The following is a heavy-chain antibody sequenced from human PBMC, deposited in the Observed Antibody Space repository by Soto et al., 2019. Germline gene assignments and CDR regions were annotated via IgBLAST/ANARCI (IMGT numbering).Heavy chain of an antibody. CDR1: GFTFSSYW. V-gene: IGHV3-74*01. J-gene: IGHJ4*02. D-gene: IGHD3-10*01. Sequence: EVQLVESGGDLVQPGGSLRLSCAASGFTFSSYWMHWVRQAPGKGLVWLSRINSDGSSTSYADPVKGRFTISRHNAKNTLYLQMNSLRAEDTAVYYCARDLRGGSGSPDYWGQGTLVTVSS. CDR3: ARDLRGGSGSPDY. CDR2: INSDGSST.